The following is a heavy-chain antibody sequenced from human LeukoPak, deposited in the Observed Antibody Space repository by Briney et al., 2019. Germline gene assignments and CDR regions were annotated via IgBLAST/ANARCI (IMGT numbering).Heavy chain of an antibody. Sequence: SETLSLTCTVSGVTISSSSYYWGWLRQPPGKGLEWIVSSYYSGSTYYNPSRRSRVTISVDTSKNQFSLKLSSVAAADTAVYYYARRSWFWELRFDYWGQGTLVTVSS. D-gene: IGHD3-10*01. CDR2: SYYSGST. V-gene: IGHV4-39*01. J-gene: IGHJ4*02. CDR3: ARRSWFWELRFDY. CDR1: GVTISSSSYY.